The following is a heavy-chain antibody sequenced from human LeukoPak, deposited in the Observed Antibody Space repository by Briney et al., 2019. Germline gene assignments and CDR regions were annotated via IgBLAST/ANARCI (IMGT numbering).Heavy chain of an antibody. CDR3: ARGRGTIYMFDY. V-gene: IGHV3-74*01. D-gene: IGHD2/OR15-2a*01. Sequence: GGSLRLSCAASGFTFNRYWMHWVRQAPGKGLVWVSRINSDGNTTTYADSVKGRFTISRDNAKNTLYLQMNSLGAEDTAVYYCARGRGTIYMFDYWGQGTLVTVSS. CDR2: INSDGNTT. J-gene: IGHJ4*02. CDR1: GFTFNRYW.